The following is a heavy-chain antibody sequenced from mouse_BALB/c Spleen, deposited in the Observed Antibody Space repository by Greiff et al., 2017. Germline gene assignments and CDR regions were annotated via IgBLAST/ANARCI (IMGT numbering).Heavy chain of an antibody. CDR2: ISSGSSTI. Sequence: DVKLVESGGGLVQPGGSRKLSCAASGFTFSSFGMHWVRQAPEKGLEWVAYISSGSSTIYYADTVKGRFTISRDNPKNTLFLQMTSLRSEDTAMYYCARREYGNYMGYFDYWGQGTTLTVSS. D-gene: IGHD2-1*01. J-gene: IGHJ2*01. CDR1: GFTFSSFG. V-gene: IGHV5-17*02. CDR3: ARREYGNYMGYFDY.